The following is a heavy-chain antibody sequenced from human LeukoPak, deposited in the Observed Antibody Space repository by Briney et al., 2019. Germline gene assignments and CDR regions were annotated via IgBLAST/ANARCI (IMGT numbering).Heavy chain of an antibody. Sequence: PSETLSLTCTVSGGSISSSSYYWGWIRQPPGKGLEWIGSIYYSGSTYYNPSLKSRVTISVDTSKNQFSLKLSSVTAADTAVYYCAREVGSGTIQHWGQGTLVTVSS. D-gene: IGHD3-10*01. J-gene: IGHJ1*01. CDR1: GGSISSSSYY. V-gene: IGHV4-39*07. CDR2: IYYSGST. CDR3: AREVGSGTIQH.